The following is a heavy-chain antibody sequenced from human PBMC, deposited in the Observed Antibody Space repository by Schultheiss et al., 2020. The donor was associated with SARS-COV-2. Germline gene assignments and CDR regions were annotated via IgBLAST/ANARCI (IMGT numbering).Heavy chain of an antibody. CDR1: GGSFSGYY. D-gene: IGHD2-2*02. V-gene: IGHV4-34*01. CDR2: INHSGST. CDR3: AKDLGYCSSTSCYTSGGYYGMDV. J-gene: IGHJ6*02. Sequence: SETLSLTCAVYGGSFSGYYWSWIRQPPGKGLEWIGEINHSGSTNYNPSLKSRVTISVDTSKNHFSLRLSSVTAADTALYYCAKDLGYCSSTSCYTSGGYYGMDVWGQGTTVTVSS.